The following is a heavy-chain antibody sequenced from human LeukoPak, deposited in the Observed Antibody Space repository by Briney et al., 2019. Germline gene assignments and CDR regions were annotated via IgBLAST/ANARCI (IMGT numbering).Heavy chain of an antibody. CDR3: ARQADGDKPRDF. V-gene: IGHV5-51*01. J-gene: IGHJ4*02. Sequence: GESLKISCKGSGYSFTNYWISWVRQMPDKGLEWMGIIYPGDSVTRYSPSFRGQVSISVDKSINTAYLQWNSLKASDSAMYYCARQADGDKPRDFWGQGTLVTVSS. D-gene: IGHD5-24*01. CDR1: GYSFTNYW. CDR2: IYPGDSVT.